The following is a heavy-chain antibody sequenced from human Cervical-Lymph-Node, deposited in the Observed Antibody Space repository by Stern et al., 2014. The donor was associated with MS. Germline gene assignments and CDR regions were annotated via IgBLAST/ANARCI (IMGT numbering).Heavy chain of an antibody. CDR3: TREAIGHSGTFDF. D-gene: IGHD5-12*01. V-gene: IGHV1-69*01. CDR2: IIPIFGTA. CDR1: GGTFGSFA. Sequence: QVQLVESGAEVKKPGSSVKVSCRASGGTFGSFAVNWVRQAPGQGLEWMVGIIPIFGTANSAQRFQGRVTITADESTTTAYMELNSLTSDDTAVYFCTREAIGHSGTFDFWGQGTLVTVSS. J-gene: IGHJ4*02.